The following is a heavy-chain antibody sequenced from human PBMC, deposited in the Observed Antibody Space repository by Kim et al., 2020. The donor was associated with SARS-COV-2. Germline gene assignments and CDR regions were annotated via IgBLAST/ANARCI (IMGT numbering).Heavy chain of an antibody. V-gene: IGHV5-51*01. CDR3: VSTQLADFDL. J-gene: IGHJ2*01. CDR2: DP. Sequence: DPRYSPSFQGQVTISADKSISTAYLQWSSLKASDTAMYYCVSTQLADFDLWGRGTLVTVSS.